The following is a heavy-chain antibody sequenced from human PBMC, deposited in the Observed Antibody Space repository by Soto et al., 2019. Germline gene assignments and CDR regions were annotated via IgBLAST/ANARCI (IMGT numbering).Heavy chain of an antibody. CDR3: ARGGLVVVGAATRPFAY. CDR1: GFTFGSHS. CDR2: ISSDSTYI. D-gene: IGHD2-15*01. V-gene: IGHV3-21*01. J-gene: IGHJ4*02. Sequence: GGSLRLFCADSGFTFGSHSMFWVRQAPGKGLEWGSSISSDSTYIFYADSVRGRFAISRDNAKNSLYLQMDSLRAEDTVVYFFARGGLVVVGAATRPFAYWGKGTLVTVSS.